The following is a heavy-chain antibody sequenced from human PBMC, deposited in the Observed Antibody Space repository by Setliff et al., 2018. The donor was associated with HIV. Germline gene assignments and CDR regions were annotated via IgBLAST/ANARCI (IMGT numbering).Heavy chain of an antibody. CDR1: GGSISSHY. CDR3: ARGAYFFASGTYYFDS. Sequence: SETLSLTCTVSGGSISSHYWSWIRQPPGKGLEWIGSIHYSGSTNYNPSLKSRVTISVDTSKNQFSLKLSSVTAADTALYFCARGAYFFASGTYYFDSWGQGTLVTVSS. J-gene: IGHJ4*02. V-gene: IGHV4-59*11. D-gene: IGHD3-10*01. CDR2: IHYSGST.